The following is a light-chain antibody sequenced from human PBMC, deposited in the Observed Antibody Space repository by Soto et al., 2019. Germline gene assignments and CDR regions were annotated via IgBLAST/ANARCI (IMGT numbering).Light chain of an antibody. J-gene: IGLJ3*02. CDR3: LLSYSGTHGV. CDR1: TGAVTSGNY. V-gene: IGLV7-46*01. Sequence: QAVVTQEPSLTVSPGGTVTLTCGSSTGAVTSGNYPYWFQKKPGQAPRTLIYDTTNKQSWTPARFSGSLLGGKAALTLAGAQTDDEDYYYCLLSYSGTHGVFGGGTKLTVL. CDR2: DTT.